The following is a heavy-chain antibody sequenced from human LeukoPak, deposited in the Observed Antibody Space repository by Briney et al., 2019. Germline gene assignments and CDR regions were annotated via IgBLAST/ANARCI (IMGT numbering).Heavy chain of an antibody. D-gene: IGHD1-26*01. Sequence: ASVEVSCKASGYTFTGYYMHWVRQAPGQGLEWMGWINPNSGGTNYAQKFQGRVTMTRDTSISTAYMELSRLRSDDTAVYYCAVGYSWSYYFDYWGQGTLVTVSS. CDR3: AVGYSWSYYFDY. CDR1: GYTFTGYY. V-gene: IGHV1-2*02. CDR2: INPNSGGT. J-gene: IGHJ4*02.